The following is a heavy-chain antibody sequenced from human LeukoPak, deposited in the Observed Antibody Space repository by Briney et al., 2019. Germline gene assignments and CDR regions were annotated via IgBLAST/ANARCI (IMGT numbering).Heavy chain of an antibody. J-gene: IGHJ4*02. Sequence: GASLQISCKCSGSSFTSYWIGWVRQLPGKGLEWMGIIYPSDSDTRYSPSFQGLVTISADKSITTAYLQWSSLKASDTAMYYCARGGAGGYWGQGTLVTVSS. V-gene: IGHV5-51*01. CDR1: GSSFTSYW. CDR2: IYPSDSDT. CDR3: ARGGAGGY. D-gene: IGHD3-10*01.